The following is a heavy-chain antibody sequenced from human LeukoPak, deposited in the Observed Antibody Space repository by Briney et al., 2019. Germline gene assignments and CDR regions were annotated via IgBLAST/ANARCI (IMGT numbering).Heavy chain of an antibody. CDR2: INPSGEST. V-gene: IGHV1-46*04. CDR3: ARRGLDARRILTGYQYYYGMDV. D-gene: IGHD3-9*01. CDR1: GYTFTSYY. J-gene: IGHJ6*02. Sequence: ASVKVSCKASGYTFTSYYMHWVRQAPGQGLEWMGMINPSGESTTYAQRLQGRVTMTRDTSTSTVYMKLSSLRSEDTAVYYCARRGLDARRILTGYQYYYGMDVWGQGTTVTVPS.